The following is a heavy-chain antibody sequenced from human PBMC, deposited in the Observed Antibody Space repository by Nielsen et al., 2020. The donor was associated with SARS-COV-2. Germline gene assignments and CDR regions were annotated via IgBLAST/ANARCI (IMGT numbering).Heavy chain of an antibody. CDR3: ARAPGDGYILDY. Sequence: SETLSLTCAVYGGSFSGYYWSWIRQPPGKGLEWIGEINHSGSTNDNPSLKSRVTISVDTSKNQFSLKLSSVTAADTAVYYCARAPGDGYILDYWGQGTLVTVSS. D-gene: IGHD5-24*01. CDR1: GGSFSGYY. J-gene: IGHJ4*02. V-gene: IGHV4-34*01. CDR2: INHSGST.